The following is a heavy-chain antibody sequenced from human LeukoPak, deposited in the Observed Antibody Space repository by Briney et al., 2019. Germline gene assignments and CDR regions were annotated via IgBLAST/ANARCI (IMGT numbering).Heavy chain of an antibody. Sequence: PSETLSLTCAVYGGSFSGYYWSWIRQPPGKGLEWIGEIDHSGSTNYNPSLKSRVTISVDTFKNQFSLKLSSVTAADTAVYYCARGPSYDFWSGHNFDYWGQGTLVTVSS. CDR1: GGSFSGYY. CDR3: ARGPSYDFWSGHNFDY. D-gene: IGHD3-3*01. CDR2: IDHSGST. V-gene: IGHV4-34*01. J-gene: IGHJ4*02.